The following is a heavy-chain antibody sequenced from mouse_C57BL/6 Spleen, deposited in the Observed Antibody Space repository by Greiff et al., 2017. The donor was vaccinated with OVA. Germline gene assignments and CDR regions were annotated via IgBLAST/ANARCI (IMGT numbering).Heavy chain of an antibody. CDR2: IWSGGST. Sequence: VQLQQSGPGLVQPSQSLSITCTVSGFSFTSYGVHWVRQPPGKGLEWLGVIWSGGSTDYNAAFISRLSISKDNSKSQVFFKMNSLQADDTAIYYCAKNPYDYDGNYYAMDYWGQGTSVTVSS. V-gene: IGHV2-4*01. CDR1: GFSFTSYG. CDR3: AKNPYDYDGNYYAMDY. J-gene: IGHJ4*01. D-gene: IGHD2-4*01.